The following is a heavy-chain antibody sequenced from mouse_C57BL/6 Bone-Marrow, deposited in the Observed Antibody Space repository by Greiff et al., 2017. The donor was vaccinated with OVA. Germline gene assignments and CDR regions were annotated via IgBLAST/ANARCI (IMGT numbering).Heavy chain of an antibody. CDR3: ARAYYSNYHTSWFAY. Sequence: VKLVESGPGLVAPSQSLSITCTVSGFSLPSYGVHWVRQPPGKGLEWLVVIWSDGSTTYNSALKSRLSISQDNSKSQVFLKMNSLQTDDTAMYYCARAYYSNYHTSWFAYWGQGTLVTVSA. CDR2: IWSDGST. J-gene: IGHJ3*01. CDR1: GFSLPSYG. D-gene: IGHD2-5*01. V-gene: IGHV2-6*03.